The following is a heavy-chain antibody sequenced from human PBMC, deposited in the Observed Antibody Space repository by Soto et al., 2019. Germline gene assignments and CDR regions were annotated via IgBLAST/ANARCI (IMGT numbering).Heavy chain of an antibody. D-gene: IGHD6-13*01. J-gene: IGHJ4*02. CDR3: ARGRGAAADYFDF. CDR2: ISSSTSHT. CDR1: GFTFSDYY. V-gene: IGHV3-11*05. Sequence: QVQLVESGGGLVKPGGSLRLSCAVSGFTFSDYYMPWIRQAPGQGLEWVSYISSSTSHTNYADSVKGRFTISRDNAKNSLFLQMNSLRAEDTAGYYCARGRGAAADYFDFWGQGTLVTVSS.